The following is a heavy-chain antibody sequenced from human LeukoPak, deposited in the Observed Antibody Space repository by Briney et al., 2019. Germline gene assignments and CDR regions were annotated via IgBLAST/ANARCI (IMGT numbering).Heavy chain of an antibody. D-gene: IGHD3-10*01. Sequence: GGSLRLSCAASGFTSSSYWMHWVRQAPGKGLVWVSRINSDGSSTSYADSVKGRFTISRDNAKNTLYLQMNSLRAEDTAVYYCASSYYGSGSYYSYYGMDVWGKGTTVTVSS. V-gene: IGHV3-74*01. CDR2: INSDGSST. CDR3: ASSYYGSGSYYSYYGMDV. J-gene: IGHJ6*04. CDR1: GFTSSSYW.